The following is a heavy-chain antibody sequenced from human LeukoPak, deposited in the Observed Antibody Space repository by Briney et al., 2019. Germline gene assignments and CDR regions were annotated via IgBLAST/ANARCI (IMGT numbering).Heavy chain of an antibody. CDR2: IYSGGST. CDR1: GFTFSSYA. CDR3: ARASGYSSSHFDY. Sequence: HSGGSLRLSCAASGFTFSSYAMSWVRQAPGKGLEWVSVIYSGGSTYYADSVKGRFTISRDNSKNTLYLQMNSLRAEDTAVYYCARASGYSSSHFDYWGQGTLVTVSS. D-gene: IGHD6-13*01. J-gene: IGHJ4*02. V-gene: IGHV3-66*01.